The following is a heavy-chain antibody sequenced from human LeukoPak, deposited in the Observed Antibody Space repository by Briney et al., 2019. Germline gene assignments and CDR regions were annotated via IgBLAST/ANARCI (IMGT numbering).Heavy chain of an antibody. CDR1: GFTFSSYA. V-gene: IGHV3-23*01. CDR2: ITASGGNT. D-gene: IGHD6-25*01. Sequence: GGSLRLSCAASGFTFSSYAMGWVRQAPGKGLEWVSAITASGGNTYYADSVKGRFTISRDNSKNTLYLQVNSLRAEDTAVYYCARGPKWRLNDYWGQGTLVTVSS. J-gene: IGHJ4*02. CDR3: ARGPKWRLNDY.